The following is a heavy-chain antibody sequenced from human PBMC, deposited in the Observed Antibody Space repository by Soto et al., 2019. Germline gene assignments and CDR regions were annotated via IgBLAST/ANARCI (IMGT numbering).Heavy chain of an antibody. V-gene: IGHV3-11*05. Sequence: QVQLVESGGGLVKPGGSLRLSCAASGFTFSDYYMSWIRQAPGKGLEWVSYISSSSTYINYADSVKGRFTISRDNAKNSLYLQMNSLRAEDTAVYSCARWVGNGYLDFWGQGTLVTVSS. D-gene: IGHD2-8*01. CDR1: GFTFSDYY. J-gene: IGHJ4*02. CDR2: ISSSSTYI. CDR3: ARWVGNGYLDF.